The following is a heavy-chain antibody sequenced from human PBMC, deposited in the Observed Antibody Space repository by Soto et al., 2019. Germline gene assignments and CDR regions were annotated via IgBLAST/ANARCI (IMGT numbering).Heavy chain of an antibody. Sequence: SETLSLTCTVSGGSISSYYWSWIRQPPGKGLEWIGYIYYSGSTNYNPSLKSRVTISVDTSKNQFSLKLSSVTAADTAVYYCARHPIAARPSNWFDPWGQGTLVTVSS. CDR3: ARHPIAARPSNWFDP. CDR2: IYYSGST. V-gene: IGHV4-59*08. J-gene: IGHJ5*02. D-gene: IGHD6-6*01. CDR1: GGSISSYY.